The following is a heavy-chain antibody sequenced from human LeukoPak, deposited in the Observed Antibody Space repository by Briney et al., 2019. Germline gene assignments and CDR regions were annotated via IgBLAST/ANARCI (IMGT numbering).Heavy chain of an antibody. V-gene: IGHV3-48*04. CDR1: GFTFSSYS. J-gene: IGHJ4*02. Sequence: PGGSLRLSCAASGFTFSSYSMNWVRQAPGKGLEWVSYISSSSSTIYYADSVKGRFTISRDNAKNSLYLQMNSLRAEDTAVYYCARSEAAAGLYFDYWGQGTLVTVSS. CDR2: ISSSSSTI. CDR3: ARSEAAAGLYFDY. D-gene: IGHD6-13*01.